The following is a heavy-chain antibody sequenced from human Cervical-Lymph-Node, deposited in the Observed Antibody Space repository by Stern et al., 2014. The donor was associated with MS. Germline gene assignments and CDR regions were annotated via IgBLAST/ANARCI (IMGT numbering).Heavy chain of an antibody. CDR3: ARGYIMDV. CDR1: GYTFSSYG. CDR2: ISGYKGNT. V-gene: IGHV1-18*01. J-gene: IGHJ6*02. Sequence: VQLVQSEPEVKKPGASVRVSCKGSGYTFSSYGISWVRQNPGQGLEWMGWISGYKGNTNYAQKFQDRVTITTDTSTSIAYLDLRSLRSDDTAFYYFARGYIMDVWGQGTTFTVSS. D-gene: IGHD5-24*01.